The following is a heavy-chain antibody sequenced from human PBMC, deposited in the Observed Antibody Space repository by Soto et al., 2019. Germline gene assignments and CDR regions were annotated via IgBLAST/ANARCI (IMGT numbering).Heavy chain of an antibody. J-gene: IGHJ4*01. CDR2: ISYDGSNK. CDR3: AKPYSGSPPKNFDY. Sequence: GGSLRLSCVASGFSFSIYGMYWVRQAPGKGLEWVAAISYDGSNKCYVDSVRGRFTISRDNSKNTVYLQMNSLRAEDTAVYYCAKPYSGSPPKNFDYWGQGTLVTVSS. D-gene: IGHD1-26*01. CDR1: GFSFSIYG. V-gene: IGHV3-30*18.